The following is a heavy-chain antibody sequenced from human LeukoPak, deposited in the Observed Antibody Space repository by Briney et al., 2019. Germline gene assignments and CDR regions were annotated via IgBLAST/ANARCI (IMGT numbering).Heavy chain of an antibody. D-gene: IGHD3-16*02. Sequence: GGSLRLSCAASGFTFSRYAMTWVRQGPGKGLEWLSAISGSGGSTYYADSVKGRFTISKDNSKNTVYLKKNSLRAEDTAVYYCGGGGNEEVGGSYRGDYWGQGTLVTVSS. V-gene: IGHV3-23*01. J-gene: IGHJ4*02. CDR2: ISGSGGST. CDR1: GFTFSRYA. CDR3: GGGGNEEVGGSYRGDY.